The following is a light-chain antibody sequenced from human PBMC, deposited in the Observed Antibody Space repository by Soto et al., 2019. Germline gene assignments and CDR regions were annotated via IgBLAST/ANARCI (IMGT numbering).Light chain of an antibody. Sequence: EIVLTQSPGTLSLSPGERSTLSCRASQSVSSYLAWYQHKPGQAPRLLIYDASNRATGIPARFSGSGSGTDFTLTISSLEPEDFAVYYCQHRSNWPTFGQGTKVDIK. CDR2: DAS. CDR3: QHRSNWPT. CDR1: QSVSSY. V-gene: IGKV3-11*01. J-gene: IGKJ1*01.